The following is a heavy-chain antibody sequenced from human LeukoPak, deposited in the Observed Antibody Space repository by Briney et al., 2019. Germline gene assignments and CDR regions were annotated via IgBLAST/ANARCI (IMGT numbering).Heavy chain of an antibody. CDR2: ISSSSSYI. Sequence: PGGSLRLSCAASGFTFSSYSMNWLRQAPGKGLEGVSSISSSSSYIYYADSVKGRFTISRDNAKNSLYLQMNSLRAEDTAVYYCARGPLGAPGVDFDYWGQGTLVTVSS. D-gene: IGHD1-26*01. CDR1: GFTFSSYS. CDR3: ARGPLGAPGVDFDY. J-gene: IGHJ4*02. V-gene: IGHV3-21*01.